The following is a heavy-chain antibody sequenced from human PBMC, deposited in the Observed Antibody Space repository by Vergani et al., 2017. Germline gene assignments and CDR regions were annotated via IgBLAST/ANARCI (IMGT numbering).Heavy chain of an antibody. CDR3: ARPVGPSAIADGYHV. J-gene: IGHJ3*01. D-gene: IGHD3-10*01. CDR1: GDSISRSHYY. V-gene: IGHV4-39*02. CDR2: ISSSGSP. Sequence: QLQLQESGPGLVKPSATLSLSCRVSGDSISRSHYYWGFIRQPPGKGLEWIGSISSSGSPYYNPYLKSRLSFSVDTSKNPFYLRLKSGTAPDTGMYYCARPVGPSAIADGYHVLGQGTMVTVS.